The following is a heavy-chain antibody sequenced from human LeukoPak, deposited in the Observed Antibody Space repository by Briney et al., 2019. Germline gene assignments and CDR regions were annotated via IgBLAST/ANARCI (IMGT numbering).Heavy chain of an antibody. J-gene: IGHJ4*02. CDR2: INPNSGGT. CDR3: ARVRATMIVVVMDFDY. Sequence: ASVKVSCKASGYTFTGYYTHWVRQAPGQGLEWMGWINPNSGGTNYAQKFQGRVTMTRDTSISTAYMELSRLRSDDTAVYYCARVRATMIVVVMDFDYWGQGTLVTVSS. D-gene: IGHD3-22*01. V-gene: IGHV1-2*02. CDR1: GYTFTGYY.